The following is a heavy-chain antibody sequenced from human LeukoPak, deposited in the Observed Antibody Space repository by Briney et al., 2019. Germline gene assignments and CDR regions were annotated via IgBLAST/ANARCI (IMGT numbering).Heavy chain of an antibody. CDR2: ISSSSSTI. CDR1: GFTFSSYS. Sequence: SGGSLRLSCAASGFTFSSYSMNWVRQAPGKGLEWVSYISSSSSTIYYADSVKGRFTISRDNAKNSPYLQMNSLRAEDTAVYYCARNEGVLRYFDWLLDAFDIWGQGTMVTVSS. V-gene: IGHV3-48*01. J-gene: IGHJ3*02. D-gene: IGHD3-9*01. CDR3: ARNEGVLRYFDWLLDAFDI.